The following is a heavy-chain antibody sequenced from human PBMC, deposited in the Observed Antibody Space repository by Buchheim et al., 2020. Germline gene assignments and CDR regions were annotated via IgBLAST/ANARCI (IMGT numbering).Heavy chain of an antibody. CDR1: GFTFSSYG. J-gene: IGHJ6*02. V-gene: IGHV3-33*08. D-gene: IGHD5-12*01. CDR3: ARTWGGYDTQDYYGMDV. Sequence: VQLVESGGGLVQPGGSLRLSCAASGFTFSSYGMHWVRQAPGKGLEWVAVIWYDGSNKYYADSVKGRFTISRDNSKNTLYLQMNSLRAEDTAVYYCARTWGGYDTQDYYGMDVWGQGTT. CDR2: IWYDGSNK.